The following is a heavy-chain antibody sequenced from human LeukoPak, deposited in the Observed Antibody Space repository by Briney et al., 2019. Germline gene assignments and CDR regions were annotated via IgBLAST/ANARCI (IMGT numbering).Heavy chain of an antibody. D-gene: IGHD5-18*01. CDR1: GFTFSSYS. J-gene: IGHJ4*02. V-gene: IGHV3-21*01. Sequence: GGSLRLSCAASGFTFSSYSMNWVRQAPGKGLEWVSSISSSSSYIYYADSVKGRFTISRDNAKNSLYLQMNSLRDEDTAVYYCARADTAMAMRLDYWGQGTLVTVSS. CDR2: ISSSSSYI. CDR3: ARADTAMAMRLDY.